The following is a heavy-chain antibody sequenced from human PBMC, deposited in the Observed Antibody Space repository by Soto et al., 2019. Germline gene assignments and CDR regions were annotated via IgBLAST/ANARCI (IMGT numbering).Heavy chain of an antibody. V-gene: IGHV1-69*02. CDR1: GGTFSSYT. CDR2: IIPILGIA. CDR3: ARVSYLNGYSGYDSAFDY. D-gene: IGHD5-12*01. J-gene: IGHJ4*02. Sequence: GASVKVSCKASGGTFSSYTISGVRQAPGQGLEWMGRIIPILGIANYAQKFQGRVTITADKSTSTAYMELSSLRSEDTAVYYCARVSYLNGYSGYDSAFDYWGQGTLVTVSS.